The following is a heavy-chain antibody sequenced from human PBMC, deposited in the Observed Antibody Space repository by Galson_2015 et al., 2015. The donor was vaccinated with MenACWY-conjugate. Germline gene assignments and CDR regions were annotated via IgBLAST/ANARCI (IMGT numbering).Heavy chain of an antibody. Sequence: SVKVSCKASGYTFTSYGISWVRQAPGQGLEWMGWISAYNGNTNYAQKLQDRVTMTRDTSKTTAYLELSSLRSEDTAVYYCARGILPATSGRFYYYLDVWGTGTTVTVSS. CDR3: ARGILPATSGRFYYYLDV. V-gene: IGHV1-18*01. CDR1: GYTFTSYG. CDR2: ISAYNGNT. D-gene: IGHD2-2*01. J-gene: IGHJ6*03.